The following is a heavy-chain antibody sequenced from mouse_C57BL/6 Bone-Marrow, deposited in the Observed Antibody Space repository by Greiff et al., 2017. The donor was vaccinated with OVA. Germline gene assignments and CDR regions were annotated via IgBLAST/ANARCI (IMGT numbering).Heavy chain of an antibody. J-gene: IGHJ3*01. CDR2: IDPENGDT. D-gene: IGHD1-1*01. CDR3: TSLHYYGSSYQAWFAY. CDR1: GFNIKDDY. V-gene: IGHV14-4*01. Sequence: EVQLQQSGAELVRPGASVKLSCTASGFNIKDDYMHWVKQRPEQGLEWIGWIDPENGDTEYAAQFQGKATITADTSSNTASLQLSSLTSEDTAVYYCTSLHYYGSSYQAWFAYWGQGTLVTVSA.